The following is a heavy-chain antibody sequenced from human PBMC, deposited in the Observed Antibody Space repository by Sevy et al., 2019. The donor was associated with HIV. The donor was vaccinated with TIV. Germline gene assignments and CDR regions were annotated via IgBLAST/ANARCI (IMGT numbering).Heavy chain of an antibody. J-gene: IGHJ2*01. CDR2: IYPGHSDT. CDR1: GYSFTNYW. D-gene: IGHD3-10*01. V-gene: IGHV5-51*01. CDR3: AKRSSGGIWYFDL. Sequence: GQSLKISCKGSGYSFTNYWIAWVRQMTGKGLELMGIIYPGHSDTRHNSSFQGQVTNSADKSINTAYLQWSSLKASDTAMYYRAKRSSGGIWYFDLWGRGTLVSVSS.